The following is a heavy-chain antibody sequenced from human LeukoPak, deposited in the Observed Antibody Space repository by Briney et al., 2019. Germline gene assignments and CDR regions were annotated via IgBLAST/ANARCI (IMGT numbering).Heavy chain of an antibody. D-gene: IGHD1-1*01. V-gene: IGHV3-23*01. CDR2: ISGNGGST. CDR3: ARGVWNDESPDS. J-gene: IGHJ4*02. CDR1: AFTFSSSG. Sequence: GGSLRLSCAASAFTFSSSGMSWIRQAPGKGLEWVSTISGNGGSTYYAASVKGRFTISRDNSKNTLYLQMNSLRAEDTAVYYCARGVWNDESPDSWGQGTLVIVSS.